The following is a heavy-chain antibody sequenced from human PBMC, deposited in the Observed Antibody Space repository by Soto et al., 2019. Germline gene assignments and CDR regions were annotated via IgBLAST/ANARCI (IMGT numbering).Heavy chain of an antibody. D-gene: IGHD2-2*01. Sequence: EVQLVESGGGLVKPGGSLRLSCAASGFTFSNAWMNWVRQAPGKGLEWVGRIKSKTDGGTTDYAAPVKGRFTISRDDSKNTLYLQMNSRKPEDAAVYYCTTSCVGQLPPGSRYGMDVWGQGTTVTVSS. J-gene: IGHJ6*02. CDR3: TTSCVGQLPPGSRYGMDV. CDR1: GFTFSNAW. V-gene: IGHV3-15*07. CDR2: IKSKTDGGTT.